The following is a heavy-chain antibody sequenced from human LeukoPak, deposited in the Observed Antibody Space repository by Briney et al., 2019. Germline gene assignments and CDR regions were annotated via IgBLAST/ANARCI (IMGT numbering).Heavy chain of an antibody. Sequence: GFTFXSNGMSWVRQAPGKGLEWVSAISGSGGSTYYADSVKGRFTISRDNSKNTLYLQMNSLRAEDTAVYYCXXXXGXXXXXXXGVXXVWGKGTTVTISS. J-gene: IGHJ6*04. CDR1: GFTFXSNG. V-gene: IGHV3-23*01. CDR2: ISGSGGST. CDR3: XXXXGXXXXXXXGVXXV.